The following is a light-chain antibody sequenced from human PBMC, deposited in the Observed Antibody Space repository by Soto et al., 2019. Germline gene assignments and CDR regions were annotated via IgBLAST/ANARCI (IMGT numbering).Light chain of an antibody. CDR3: QQYNSYPWT. V-gene: IGKV1-5*01. CDR1: QSISSW. J-gene: IGKJ1*01. Sequence: DIQMTHSPSTLSASVGDRVTITCRASQSISSWLAWYQQKPGKAPKPLIYDASSLESGVPSRFSGSGSGTEFTLTISSLQPDDFATYYCQQYNSYPWTFGQGTKVDIK. CDR2: DAS.